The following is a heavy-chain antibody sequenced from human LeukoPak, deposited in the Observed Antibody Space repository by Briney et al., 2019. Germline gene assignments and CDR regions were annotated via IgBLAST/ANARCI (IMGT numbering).Heavy chain of an antibody. CDR2: ISGRGGTT. CDR1: GLIFGNYA. CDR3: ARDRRISSMAPRSFDY. D-gene: IGHD6-6*01. J-gene: IGHJ4*02. V-gene: IGHV3-23*01. Sequence: GGSLRLSCTASGLIFGNYAMGWVRQAPGKGLEWVSGISGRGGTTYYPDFVKGRFTISRDNSKNTVDLQMNNLRVEDTAIYFCARDRRISSMAPRSFDYWGRGILVTASS.